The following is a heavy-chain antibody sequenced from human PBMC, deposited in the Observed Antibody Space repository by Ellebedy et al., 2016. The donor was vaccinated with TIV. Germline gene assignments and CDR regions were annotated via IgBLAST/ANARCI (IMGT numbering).Heavy chain of an antibody. CDR3: ARAEQWLVAFDY. CDR2: INAGNGNT. CDR1: GYTFTRNA. V-gene: IGHV1-3*01. D-gene: IGHD6-19*01. J-gene: IGHJ4*02. Sequence: ASVKVSCKASGYTFTRNAMHWVRQAPGQRLEWMGWINAGNGNTKHSQKFQGRVTITRDTSASTAYMELSSLRSEDTAVYYCARAEQWLVAFDYWGQGTLVTVSS.